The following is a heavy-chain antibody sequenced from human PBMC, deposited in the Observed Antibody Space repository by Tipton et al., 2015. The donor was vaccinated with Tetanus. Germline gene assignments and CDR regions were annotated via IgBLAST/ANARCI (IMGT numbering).Heavy chain of an antibody. J-gene: IGHJ4*01. CDR2: IWLDGSQE. CDR1: GFTFSSNA. V-gene: IGHV3-33*01. Sequence: SLRLSCAASGFTFSSNAMHWVRQAPGKGLEWVAVIWLDGSQEKYADSVKGRFTISRDNSNSTLYLHMNSLRAGDTATYYCARDSSQGLIDFWSGFHDQIDYWGHGTLVTVSS. CDR3: ARDSSQGLIDFWSGFHDQIDY. D-gene: IGHD3-3*01.